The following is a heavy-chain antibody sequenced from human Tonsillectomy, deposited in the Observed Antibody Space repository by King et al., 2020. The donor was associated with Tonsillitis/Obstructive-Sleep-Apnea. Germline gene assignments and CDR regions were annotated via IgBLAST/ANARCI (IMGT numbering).Heavy chain of an antibody. CDR1: GGSISSGGDY. D-gene: IGHD3-10*01. CDR3: ARDGGDPPGFDY. CDR2: IYFSGST. Sequence: QLQESGPGLVKPSQTLSLTCSVSGGSISSGGDYWSWIRQHPGKGLEWIGYIYFSGSTHCNPSLKSRVTISVDTSKNQFSLKLISVTAADTAVYYCARDGGDPPGFDYWGQGTLVTVSS. V-gene: IGHV4-31*03. J-gene: IGHJ4*02.